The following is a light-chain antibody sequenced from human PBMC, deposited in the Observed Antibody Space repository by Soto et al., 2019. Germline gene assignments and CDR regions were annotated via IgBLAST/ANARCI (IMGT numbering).Light chain of an antibody. Sequence: EIVMTQSPATLSVSPGERATLSCRASQSVSSNLAWYQQKPGQAPRLLIYGASNRATGIPARFSGSGSGTEFTLTISSLQSEDFAVYYCQQYNNWPGTFGQWTKVEIK. CDR2: GAS. V-gene: IGKV3-15*01. CDR3: QQYNNWPGT. J-gene: IGKJ1*01. CDR1: QSVSSN.